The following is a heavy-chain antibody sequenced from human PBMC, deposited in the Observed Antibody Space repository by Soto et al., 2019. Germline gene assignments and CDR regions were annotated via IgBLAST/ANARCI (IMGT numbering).Heavy chain of an antibody. J-gene: IGHJ5*02. CDR3: ARGHSVNNWFDP. CDR1: GSTFTSYD. V-gene: IGHV1-8*01. CDR2: MNPNSGNT. Sequence: ASLKVSCKSSGSTFTSYDINWVRQATGQGLEWMGWMNPNSGNTGYAQKFQGRVTMTRNTSISTAYMELSSLRSEDTAVYYCARGHSVNNWFDPWGQGTLVTVSS.